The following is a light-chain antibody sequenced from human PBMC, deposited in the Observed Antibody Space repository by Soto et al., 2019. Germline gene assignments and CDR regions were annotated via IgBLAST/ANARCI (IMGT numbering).Light chain of an antibody. Sequence: ETLITQSPATLSVSPGERATLSCWASQSVNSNLAWYQQKLGQAPSVLIYGASTRDTGIPARFRGSGSETEFILTISRLQSEDSPTYYCQHYNTWPWTFGQGTKVDIK. V-gene: IGKV3-15*01. CDR1: QSVNSN. CDR3: QHYNTWPWT. J-gene: IGKJ1*01. CDR2: GAS.